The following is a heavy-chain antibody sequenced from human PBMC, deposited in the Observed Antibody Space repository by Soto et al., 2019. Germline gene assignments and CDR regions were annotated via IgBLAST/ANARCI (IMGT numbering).Heavy chain of an antibody. J-gene: IGHJ6*02. CDR3: ATHSGRGYCSSTSCLLRLGMDV. V-gene: IGHV1-69*02. CDR2: IIPILGIA. Sequence: QVQLVQSGAEVKKPGSSVKVSCKASGGTFSSYTISWVRQAPGQGLEWMGRIIPILGIANYAQKFQGRVTITADKSTSTAYMELSSLRSEDTAVYYCATHSGRGYCSSTSCLLRLGMDVWGQGTTVTVSS. CDR1: GGTFSSYT. D-gene: IGHD2-2*01.